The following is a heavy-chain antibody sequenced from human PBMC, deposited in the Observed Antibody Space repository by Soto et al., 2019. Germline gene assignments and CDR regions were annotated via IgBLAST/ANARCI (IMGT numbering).Heavy chain of an antibody. V-gene: IGHV1-69*06. CDR3: AREVKDDTAMAFYFDY. J-gene: IGHJ4*02. D-gene: IGHD5-18*01. CDR2: IIPIFGTA. Sequence: GASVKFSCKASGGTFSSYAISWVRQAPGQGLEWMGGIIPIFGTANYAQKFQGRVTITADKSTSTAYMELSSLRSEDTAVYYCAREVKDDTAMAFYFDYWGQGTLVPGSS. CDR1: GGTFSSYA.